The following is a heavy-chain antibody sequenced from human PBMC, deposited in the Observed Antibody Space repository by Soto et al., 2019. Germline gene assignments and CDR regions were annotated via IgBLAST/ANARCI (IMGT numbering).Heavy chain of an antibody. CDR1: GDSVSTNSAT. V-gene: IGHV6-1*01. CDR3: ARLIGXXWLDS. CDR2: TYYRSKWYN. Sequence: QVQLQQSGPGLVKPSQTLSLTCAISGDSVSTNSATWDWIRQSPSRGLEWLGRTYYRSKWYNDYAVSVKGXXXIXXXXXXXXXXXXXXXXXXXXXXXXXXARLIGXXWLDSWGQGTLVTVSS. D-gene: IGHD2-8*01. J-gene: IGHJ5*01.